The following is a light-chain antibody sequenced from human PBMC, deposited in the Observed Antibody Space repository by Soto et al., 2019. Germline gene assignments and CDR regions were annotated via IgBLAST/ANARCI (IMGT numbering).Light chain of an antibody. CDR2: DAS. V-gene: IGKV3-11*01. CDR3: QQRSNWPT. CDR1: QSVSSY. Sequence: EIVLTQSPATLSLSPGERATLSCRASQSVSSYLAWYQQKPGQAPRLLIYDASNRATGIPARFSGSGSGTDFTLTISSLEPEDFAVYYCQQRSNWPTFGPGTNVDFK. J-gene: IGKJ3*01.